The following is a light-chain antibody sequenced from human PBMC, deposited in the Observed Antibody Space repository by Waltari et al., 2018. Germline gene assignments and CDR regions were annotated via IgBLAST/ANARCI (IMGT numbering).Light chain of an antibody. V-gene: IGKV3-15*01. Sequence: ETVMTQSPATLSVSPGERASLSCRASQNVNNNLAWYHQKPGQVPRLLIYDASTRATGIPARFSGSGSGTEFTLTISSLQSEDFAVYYCQQYDNWPGTFGHGTKVEIK. CDR3: QQYDNWPGT. CDR1: QNVNNN. J-gene: IGKJ1*01. CDR2: DAS.